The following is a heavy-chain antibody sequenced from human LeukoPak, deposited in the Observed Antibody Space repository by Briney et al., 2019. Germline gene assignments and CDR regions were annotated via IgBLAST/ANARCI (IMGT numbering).Heavy chain of an antibody. D-gene: IGHD6-6*01. CDR3: ARGQAAQNWFDP. CDR2: MNPNSGNT. Sequence: ASVKVSCKASGYTFTSYDINWVRQATGQGLGWMGWMNPNSGNTGYAQKFQGRVTMTRNTSISTAYMELSSLRSEDTAVYYCARGQAAQNWFDPWGQGTLVTVSS. J-gene: IGHJ5*02. V-gene: IGHV1-8*01. CDR1: GYTFTSYD.